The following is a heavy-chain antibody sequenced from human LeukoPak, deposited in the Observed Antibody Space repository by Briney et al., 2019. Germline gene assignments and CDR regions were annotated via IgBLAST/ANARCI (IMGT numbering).Heavy chain of an antibody. D-gene: IGHD3-3*01. CDR1: GYTFTGYY. CDR2: INPNSGGT. J-gene: IGHJ5*02. V-gene: IGHV1-2*04. CDR3: ARGEQITIFGVVPENWFDP. Sequence: ASVKVSCKASGYTFTGYYMHWVRQAPGQGLEWMGWINPNSGGTNYAQKFQGWVTMTRDTSISTAYMELRSLRSDDTAVYYCARGEQITIFGVVPENWFDPWGQGTLVTVSS.